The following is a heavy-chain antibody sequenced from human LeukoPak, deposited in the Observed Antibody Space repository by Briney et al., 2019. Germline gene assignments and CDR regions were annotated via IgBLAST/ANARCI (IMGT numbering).Heavy chain of an antibody. Sequence: GASGKVSCKASGGTFSSYAISWVRQAPGQGLEWMGGIIPIFGTANYAQKFQGRVTITADESTSTAYMELSSLRSEDTAVYYCARWTGDCSGGSCYSDWFDPWGQGTLVTVSS. J-gene: IGHJ5*02. CDR1: GGTFSSYA. CDR3: ARWTGDCSGGSCYSDWFDP. D-gene: IGHD2-15*01. V-gene: IGHV1-69*13. CDR2: IIPIFGTA.